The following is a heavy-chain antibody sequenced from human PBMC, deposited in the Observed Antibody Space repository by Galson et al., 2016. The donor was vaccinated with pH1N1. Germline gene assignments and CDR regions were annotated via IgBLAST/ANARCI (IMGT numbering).Heavy chain of an antibody. J-gene: IGHJ4*02. Sequence: SLRLSCAVSGFTFGRSAMSWVRQAPGKGLEWLSGISASGSGTYYADSVEGRFRISRDSSGNTLYLQMKSLRVDDTATYYCAKPASGNYYDPGGYGALDYWGQGTLVTVSS. D-gene: IGHD3-22*01. CDR3: AKPASGNYYDPGGYGALDY. CDR1: GFTFGRSA. CDR2: ISASGSGT. V-gene: IGHV3-23*01.